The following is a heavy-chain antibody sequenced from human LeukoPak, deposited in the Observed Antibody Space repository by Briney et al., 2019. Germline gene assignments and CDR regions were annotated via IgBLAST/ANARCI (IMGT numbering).Heavy chain of an antibody. Sequence: PGGSPRPACAASGFTFSGYAMSWVRQAPGKGLEWVSAISGSGGSTYYADSVKGRFTISRDNSKNTLYLQMNSLRAEDTSVYYSAKDLELFDYWGQGTLVTVSS. V-gene: IGHV3-23*01. CDR3: AKDLELFDY. CDR1: GFTFSGYA. CDR2: ISGSGGST. D-gene: IGHD1-7*01. J-gene: IGHJ4*02.